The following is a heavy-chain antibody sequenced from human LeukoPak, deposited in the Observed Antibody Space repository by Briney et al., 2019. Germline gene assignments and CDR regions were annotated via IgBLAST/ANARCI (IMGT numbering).Heavy chain of an antibody. CDR3: ARDESGYCSGGSCSSMDV. Sequence: PSETLSLTCTVSGGSISSYYWSWIRQPPGKGLEWIGYIYYSGSTSYNPSLKSRVTISVDTSKNQFSLKLSSVTAADTAVYYCARDESGYCSGGSCSSMDVWGQGTTVTVSS. D-gene: IGHD2-15*01. CDR1: GGSISSYY. V-gene: IGHV4-59*01. CDR2: IYYSGST. J-gene: IGHJ6*02.